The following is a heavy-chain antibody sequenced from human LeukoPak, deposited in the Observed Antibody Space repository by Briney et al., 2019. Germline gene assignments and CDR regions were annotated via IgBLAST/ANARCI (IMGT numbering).Heavy chain of an antibody. CDR3: ARILTGYSIFDY. CDR1: GFAFNFYA. J-gene: IGHJ4*02. V-gene: IGHV3-23*01. Sequence: PGGSLRLPCAPSGFAFNFYAMSWVRQAPGKGLQWVSTINANGINTYYADSVRGRFTISRDNSKDTLYLQMNSLRAEDTAVYYCARILTGYSIFDYWGQGTLVTVSS. CDR2: INANGINT. D-gene: IGHD3-9*01.